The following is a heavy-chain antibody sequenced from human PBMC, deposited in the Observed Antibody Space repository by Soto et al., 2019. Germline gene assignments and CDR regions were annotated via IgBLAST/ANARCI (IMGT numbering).Heavy chain of an antibody. D-gene: IGHD1-26*01. CDR2: ISYDGSNK. Sequence: QVQLVESGGGVVQPGRSLRLSCAASGFTFSSYAMHWVRQAPGKGLEWVAVISYDGSNKYYADSVKGRFTISRDNSKNTLYLQMNSLRAEDTAVYYCARDTTDSGSYPSYYYYGMDVWGQGTTVTVSS. CDR1: GFTFSSYA. J-gene: IGHJ6*02. CDR3: ARDTTDSGSYPSYYYYGMDV. V-gene: IGHV3-30-3*01.